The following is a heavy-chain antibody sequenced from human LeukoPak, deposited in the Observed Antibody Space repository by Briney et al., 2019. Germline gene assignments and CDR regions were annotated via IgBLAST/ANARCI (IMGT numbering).Heavy chain of an antibody. CDR3: ARTGSGYYDFWSGYLGGNNWFDP. Sequence: WGSLRLSCAASGFTFSSYAMHWVRQAPGKGLEWVAVISYDGSNKYYADSVKGRFTISRDNSKNTLYLQMNSLRAEDTAVYYCARTGSGYYDFWSGYLGGNNWFDPWGQGTLVTVSS. CDR2: ISYDGSNK. D-gene: IGHD3-3*01. CDR1: GFTFSSYA. J-gene: IGHJ5*02. V-gene: IGHV3-30*04.